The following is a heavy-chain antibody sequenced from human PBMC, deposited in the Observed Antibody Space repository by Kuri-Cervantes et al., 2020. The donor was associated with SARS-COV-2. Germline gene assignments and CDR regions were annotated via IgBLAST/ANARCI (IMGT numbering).Heavy chain of an antibody. Sequence: SETLSLTCAVSGGSISSGGYSWSWIRQPPGKGLEWIGYIYHSGSTYYNPSLKSRVTISVDRSKNQFSLKLSSVTAADTAVYYCAQDVSSSWPGSNYYGMDVWGQGTTGTVSS. CDR2: IYHSGST. CDR3: AQDVSSSWPGSNYYGMDV. D-gene: IGHD6-13*01. V-gene: IGHV4-30-2*01. CDR1: GGSISSGGYS. J-gene: IGHJ6*02.